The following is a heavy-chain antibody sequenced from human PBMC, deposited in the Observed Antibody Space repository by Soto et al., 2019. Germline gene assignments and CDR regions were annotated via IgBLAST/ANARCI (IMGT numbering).Heavy chain of an antibody. CDR2: ISSSSSTI. CDR3: AREATIFGVVIISLIYGMDV. V-gene: IGHV3-48*02. CDR1: GFTFSSYS. D-gene: IGHD3-3*01. Sequence: GGSLRLSCAASGFTFSSYSMNWVRQAPGKGLEWVSYISSSSSTIYYADSVKGRFTISRDNAKNSLYLQMNSLRDEDTAVYYCAREATIFGVVIISLIYGMDVWGQGTTVTVSS. J-gene: IGHJ6*02.